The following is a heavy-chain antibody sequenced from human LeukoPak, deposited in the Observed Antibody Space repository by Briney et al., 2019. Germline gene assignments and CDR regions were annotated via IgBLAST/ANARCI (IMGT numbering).Heavy chain of an antibody. D-gene: IGHD1-26*01. J-gene: IGHJ4*02. Sequence: SETLSLTCTVTGGSISSYYWSWIRQPAGKGLEWIGRIYTSGSTNYNPSLKSRVTMSVDTSKNQFSLKLSSVTAADTAVYYCAREVGATGVDCFDYWGQGTLVTVSS. CDR1: GGSISSYY. CDR2: IYTSGST. CDR3: AREVGATGVDCFDY. V-gene: IGHV4-4*07.